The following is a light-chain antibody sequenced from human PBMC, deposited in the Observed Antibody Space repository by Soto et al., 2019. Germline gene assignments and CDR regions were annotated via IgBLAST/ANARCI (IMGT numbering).Light chain of an antibody. CDR2: QTS. J-gene: IGKJ1*01. Sequence: EVGLTQSPATVSSFPGDRVTLFCRASQYINTRLAWYQHRPGQAPRLLIYQTSIRAAGIPARFSASGSGTDFTLTISDVQPEDFALYYCHQRQSWPRPFGQGSKVAIK. CDR1: QYINTR. CDR3: HQRQSWPRP. V-gene: IGKV3-11*01.